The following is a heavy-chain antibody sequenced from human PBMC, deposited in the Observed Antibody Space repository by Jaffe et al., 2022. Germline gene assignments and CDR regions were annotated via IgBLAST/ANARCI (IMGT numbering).Heavy chain of an antibody. CDR2: ISWNSGSI. J-gene: IGHJ4*02. V-gene: IGHV3-9*01. CDR1: GFTFDDYA. CDR3: AKSIVVVVAATDGYFDY. D-gene: IGHD2-15*01. Sequence: EVQLVESGGGLVQPGRSLRLSCAASGFTFDDYAMHWVRQAPGKGLEWVSGISWNSGSIGYADSVKGRFTISRDNAKNSLYLQMNSLRAEDTALYYCAKSIVVVVAATDGYFDYWGQGTLVTVSS.